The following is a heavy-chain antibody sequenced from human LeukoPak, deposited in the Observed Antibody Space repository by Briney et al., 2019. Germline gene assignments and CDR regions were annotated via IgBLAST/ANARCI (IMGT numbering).Heavy chain of an antibody. J-gene: IGHJ3*02. D-gene: IGHD5-12*01. CDR3: ARVGVATMPLDAFDI. V-gene: IGHV1-2*02. CDR2: INPNSGGT. Sequence: ASVKVSCKASGYTFTGYYMHWVRQAPGQGLEWMGWINPNSGGTNYAQKFRGRVTMTRDTSISTAYMELSRLRSDDTAVYYCARVGVATMPLDAFDIWGQGTMVTVSS. CDR1: GYTFTGYY.